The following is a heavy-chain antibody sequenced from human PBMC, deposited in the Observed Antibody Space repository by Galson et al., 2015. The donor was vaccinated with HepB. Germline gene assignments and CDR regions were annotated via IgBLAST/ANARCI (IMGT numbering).Heavy chain of an antibody. CDR3: ARGGGSYSSSSPYFDY. D-gene: IGHD6-6*01. J-gene: IGHJ4*02. CDR2: IWYDGSNK. V-gene: IGHV3-33*01. Sequence: SLRLSCAASGFTFSSYGMHWVRQAPGKGLEWVAVIWYDGSNKYYADSVKGRFTISRDNSKNTLYLQVNSLRAEDTAVYYCARGGGSYSSSSPYFDYWGQGTLVTVSS. CDR1: GFTFSSYG.